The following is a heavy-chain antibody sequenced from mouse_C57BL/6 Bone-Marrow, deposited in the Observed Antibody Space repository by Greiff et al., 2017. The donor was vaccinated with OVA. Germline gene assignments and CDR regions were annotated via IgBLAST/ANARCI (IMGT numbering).Heavy chain of an antibody. CDR2: ISSGGSYT. V-gene: IGHV5-6*01. CDR3: ASHYGSSLYAMDY. J-gene: IGHJ4*01. CDR1: GFTFSSYG. D-gene: IGHD1-1*01. Sequence: EVKLVESGGDLVKPGGSLKLSCAASGFTFSSYGMSWVRQTPDKRLEWVATISSGGSYTYYPDSVKVRFTISRDNAKNTLYLQMSSLKSENTAIDYCASHYGSSLYAMDYWGQGTSVTVSS.